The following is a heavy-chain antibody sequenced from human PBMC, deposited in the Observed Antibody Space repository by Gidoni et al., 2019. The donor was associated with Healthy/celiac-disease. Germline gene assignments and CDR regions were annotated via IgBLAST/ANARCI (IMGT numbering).Heavy chain of an antibody. CDR2: IYYSGRT. CDR3: ARHDFATPSCDY. D-gene: IGHD2-2*01. CDR1: GCSISRSSYY. V-gene: IGHV4-39*01. Sequence: LQLQESGPGLVKPSETLSLTCTISGCSISRSSYYWGWIRQPPAKGLEWIGSIYYSGRTYYNPSRKSRVTISVDTSKKQCSLKLGSVTAADTAVYYCARHDFATPSCDYWGQGTLVTLSS. J-gene: IGHJ4*02.